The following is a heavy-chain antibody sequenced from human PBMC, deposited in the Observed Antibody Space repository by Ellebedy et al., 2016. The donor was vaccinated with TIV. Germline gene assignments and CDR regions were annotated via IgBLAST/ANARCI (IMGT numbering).Heavy chain of an antibody. V-gene: IGHV4-34*01. CDR1: GFTFSSYA. J-gene: IGHJ4*02. CDR3: SRGVTDQN. D-gene: IGHD2-21*02. Sequence: MPGGSLRLSCAASGFTFSSYAMSWIRQPPGKGLEWIGEINHSGSTNYNSSLKSRVTISLDTSKNQFSLKLSSVTAADTAVYYCSRGVTDQNWGQGILVTVSS. CDR2: INHSGST.